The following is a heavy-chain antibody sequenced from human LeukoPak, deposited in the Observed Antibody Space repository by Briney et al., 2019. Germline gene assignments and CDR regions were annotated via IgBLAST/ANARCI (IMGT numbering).Heavy chain of an antibody. CDR1: GFTFSTYS. D-gene: IGHD5-12*01. Sequence: PGGSLRLSCAASGFTFSTYSMSWVRQAPGKGLEWVSVISGNGAVTYYADSVKGRFTISRDNSKNTVYLQINGLRAEDTAVFYCAKGGRTDAFDIWGQGTMVTVSS. CDR3: AKGGRTDAFDI. V-gene: IGHV3-23*01. CDR2: ISGNGAVT. J-gene: IGHJ3*02.